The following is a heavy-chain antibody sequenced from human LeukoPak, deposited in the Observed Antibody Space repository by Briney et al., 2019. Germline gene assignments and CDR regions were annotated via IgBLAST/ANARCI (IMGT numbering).Heavy chain of an antibody. Sequence: SETLSLTCAVCGGSFSGYYWSWIRQPPGKGLEWIGEINHSGSTNYNPSLKSRVTISVDTSKNQFSLKLSSVTAADTAVYYCARGLGRIGPAGYRASRTNWFDPWGQGTLVTVSS. CDR2: INHSGST. J-gene: IGHJ5*02. CDR3: ARGLGRIGPAGYRASRTNWFDP. D-gene: IGHD2-2*01. V-gene: IGHV4-34*01. CDR1: GGSFSGYY.